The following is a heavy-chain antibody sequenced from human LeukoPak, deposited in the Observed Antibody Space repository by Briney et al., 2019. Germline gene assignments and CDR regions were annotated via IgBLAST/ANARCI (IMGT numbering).Heavy chain of an antibody. CDR1: GGTFSSYT. Sequence: SVKVSCKASGGTFSSYTISWVRQAPGQGLEWMGRIIPILGIANYAQKFQGRVTMTRDTSISTAYMELSRLRSDDTAVYYCARDYGSGSPLLFDYWGQGTLVTVSS. CDR2: IIPILGIA. V-gene: IGHV1-69*04. D-gene: IGHD3-10*01. J-gene: IGHJ4*02. CDR3: ARDYGSGSPLLFDY.